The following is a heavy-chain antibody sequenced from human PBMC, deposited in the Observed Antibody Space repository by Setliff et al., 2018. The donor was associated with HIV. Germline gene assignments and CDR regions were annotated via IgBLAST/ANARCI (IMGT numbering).Heavy chain of an antibody. CDR1: GGPISSSNYY. Sequence: SETLSLTCTVSGGPISSSNYYWGWIRQPPGKGLEWIGSFFYSGSTYHNPSLKSRVTLSVDTSKNQFSLKLSSVTAADTAVYYCARLTSGWFFAYWGQGTLVTVSS. V-gene: IGHV4-39*01. CDR3: ARLTSGWFFAY. J-gene: IGHJ4*02. CDR2: FFYSGST. D-gene: IGHD6-19*01.